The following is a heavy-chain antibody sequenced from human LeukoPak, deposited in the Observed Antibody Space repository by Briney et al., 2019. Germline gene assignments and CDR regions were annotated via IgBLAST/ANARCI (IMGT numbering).Heavy chain of an antibody. J-gene: IGHJ3*02. Sequence: ASVKVSCKASGYTFTSYGISWVRQAPGQGLEWMGWISAYNGNTNYAQKLQGRVTMTADTSTSTAYMELRSLRSDDTAVYYCASTYYYDSSGSDAFDIWGQGTMVTVFS. V-gene: IGHV1-18*01. D-gene: IGHD3-22*01. CDR3: ASTYYYDSSGSDAFDI. CDR2: ISAYNGNT. CDR1: GYTFTSYG.